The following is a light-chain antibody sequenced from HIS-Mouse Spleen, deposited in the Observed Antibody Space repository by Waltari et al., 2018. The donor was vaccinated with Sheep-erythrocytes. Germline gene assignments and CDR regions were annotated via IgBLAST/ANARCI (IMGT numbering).Light chain of an antibody. V-gene: IGKV1-12*01. J-gene: IGKJ5*01. CDR2: AAS. CDR3: QQANSFPIT. Sequence: DIQLTQSPSSVSASVGDSSNITCQASQGISSWLALYQQKPGKAPKLLLYAASSLQSGVPSRFSGSGSGTDFTLTISSLQPEDFATYYCQQANSFPITFGQGTRLEIK. CDR1: QGISSW.